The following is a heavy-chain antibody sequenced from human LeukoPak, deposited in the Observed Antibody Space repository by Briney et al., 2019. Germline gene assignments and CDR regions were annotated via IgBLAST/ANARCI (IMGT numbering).Heavy chain of an antibody. CDR3: ATFPSIGPVAKFVY. J-gene: IGHJ4*02. CDR2: IYYSGST. D-gene: IGHD2-15*01. V-gene: IGHV4-31*11. CDR1: GGSFSGYY. Sequence: SETLSLTCAVYGGSFSGYYWSWIRQHPGKGLEWIGYIYYSGSTYYNPSLKSRVTISVDTSKNQFSLKLSSVTAADTAVYYCATFPSIGPVAKFVYWGQGTLVTVSS.